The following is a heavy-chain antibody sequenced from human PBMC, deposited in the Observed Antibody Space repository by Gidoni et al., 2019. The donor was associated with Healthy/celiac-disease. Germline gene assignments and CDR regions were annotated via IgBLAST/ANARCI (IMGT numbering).Heavy chain of an antibody. CDR2: IYPGASDT. CDR3: ARLTKLRFLEWLPHYYYYMDV. CDR1: GYSFTSYW. V-gene: IGHV5-51*03. J-gene: IGHJ6*03. Sequence: EVQLVQSGAEVKKPGESLKISCKGSGYSFTSYWIGWVRQMPGKGREWMGIIYPGASDTRYSPSFQGQVTISADKSISTAYLQWSSLKASDTAMYYCARLTKLRFLEWLPHYYYYMDVWGKGTTVTVSS. D-gene: IGHD3-3*01.